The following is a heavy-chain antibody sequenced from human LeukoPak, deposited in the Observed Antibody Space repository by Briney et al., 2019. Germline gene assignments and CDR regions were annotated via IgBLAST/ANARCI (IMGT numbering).Heavy chain of an antibody. CDR3: ARALPIDY. CDR1: GFSVSSNY. Sequence: PGGSLRLSCAASGFSVSSNYMSWVRQAPGKGLEWVSYVSSSGTTIYCADSMKGRFTISRDNAENSLYLQMNSLRAEDTAVYYCARALPIDYWGQGTLVTVSS. CDR2: VSSSGTTI. V-gene: IGHV3-11*04. J-gene: IGHJ4*02.